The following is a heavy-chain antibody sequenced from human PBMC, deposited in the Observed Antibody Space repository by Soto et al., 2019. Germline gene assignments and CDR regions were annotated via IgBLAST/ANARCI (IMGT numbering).Heavy chain of an antibody. J-gene: IGHJ6*03. Sequence: PSETLSLTCTVSGGSISSSSYYWGWIRQPPGKGLEWIGSIYYSGSTYYNPSLKSRVTISVDTSKNQFSLKLSSVTAADTAVYYCARHVSGYDILTGYQGYYYMDVWGKGTTVTVSS. V-gene: IGHV4-39*01. CDR2: IYYSGST. CDR1: GGSISSSSYY. D-gene: IGHD3-9*01. CDR3: ARHVSGYDILTGYQGYYYMDV.